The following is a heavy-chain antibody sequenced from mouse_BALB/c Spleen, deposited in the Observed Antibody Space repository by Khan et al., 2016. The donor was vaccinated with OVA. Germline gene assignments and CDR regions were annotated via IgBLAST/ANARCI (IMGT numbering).Heavy chain of an antibody. CDR3: ARPYYYGSSYDTMGA. CDR2: IYPGSGNI. V-gene: IGHV1-63*02. D-gene: IGHD1-1*01. J-gene: IGHJ4*01. CDR1: GYTFTNYW. Sequence: QVQLKQSGAELVRPGTSVKMSCKTAGYTFTNYWIGWVKQRPGHGFEWIGDIYPGSGNIHYNEKFKGKASLTADTSSSTAYMHLSSLTSEDSAIYYCARPYYYGSSYDTMGAWGQGTSVTVST.